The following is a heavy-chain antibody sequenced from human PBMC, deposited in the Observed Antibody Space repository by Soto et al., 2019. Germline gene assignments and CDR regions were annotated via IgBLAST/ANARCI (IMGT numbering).Heavy chain of an antibody. CDR2: IYYSGST. CDR1: GGSISSSSYY. D-gene: IGHD3-9*01. Sequence: QLQLQESGPGLVKPSETLSLTCTVSGGSISSSSYYWGWIRQPPGKGLEWIGSIYYSGSTYYNPSLKRRVPISVDTSKNQFSLKLSSVTAADTAVYYCARQYYDILTGYSGFDYWGQGTLVTVSS. CDR3: ARQYYDILTGYSGFDY. J-gene: IGHJ4*02. V-gene: IGHV4-39*01.